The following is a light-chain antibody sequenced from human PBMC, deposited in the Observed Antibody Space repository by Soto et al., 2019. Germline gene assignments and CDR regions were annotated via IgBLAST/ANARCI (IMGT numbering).Light chain of an antibody. CDR2: EVS. V-gene: IGLV2-23*02. CDR3: FSYAGDSVYV. Sequence: LTQPASVSGSPGQSITISCTGTSSDVGNYKYVSWYQQHPGKAPKLMIYEVSNRPSGVSNRFSGSKSGNTASLTISGLQAEDEADYYCFSYAGDSVYVFGTGTKVTVL. CDR1: SSDVGNYKY. J-gene: IGLJ1*01.